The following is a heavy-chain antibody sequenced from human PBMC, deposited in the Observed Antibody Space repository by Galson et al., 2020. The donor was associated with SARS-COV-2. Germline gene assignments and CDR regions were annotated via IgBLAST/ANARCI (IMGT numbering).Heavy chain of an antibody. D-gene: IGHD6-19*01. J-gene: IGHJ4*02. V-gene: IGHV3-30*03. CDR2: ISFDGSEK. CDR3: ARDGQSSRGWAFDY. CDR1: GSTLSDLA. Sequence: DLGRPLRSPCVALGSTLSDLAMHWVRPAPAKGMEWVAQISFDGSEKHYGDSARGRFTISRDSSKNTVYLQMNNLRVDDTAVYYCARDGQSSRGWAFDYWGQGTLLTVSS.